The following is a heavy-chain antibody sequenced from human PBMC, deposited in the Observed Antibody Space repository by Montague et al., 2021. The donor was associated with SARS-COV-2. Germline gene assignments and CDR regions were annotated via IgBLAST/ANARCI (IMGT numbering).Heavy chain of an antibody. V-gene: IGHV4-39*01. CDR2: IYYSGST. D-gene: IGHD2-2*01. Sequence: SDTLSLTCTLSGGSISSSSYYWGWIRRPPGKGLEWIGSIYYSGSTYYNPSLKSRVTISVDTSKNQFSLKLSSVTAADTAVYYCARQGDQLLLEYWFDPWGQGTLVTVSS. J-gene: IGHJ5*02. CDR3: ARQGDQLLLEYWFDP. CDR1: GGSISSSSYY.